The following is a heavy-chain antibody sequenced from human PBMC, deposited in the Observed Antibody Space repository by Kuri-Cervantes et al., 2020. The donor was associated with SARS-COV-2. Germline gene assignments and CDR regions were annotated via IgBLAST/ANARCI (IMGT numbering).Heavy chain of an antibody. Sequence: GSLRLSCAVYGGSFSGYYWSWIRQPPGKGPEWIGEINHSGSTNYNPSLKSRVTISVDTSKNQFSLKLSSVTAADTAVYYCAREEYYYDTNGYFLRPRGYFDYWGQGTLVTVSS. V-gene: IGHV4-34*01. J-gene: IGHJ4*02. CDR1: GGSFSGYY. D-gene: IGHD3-22*01. CDR2: INHSGST. CDR3: AREEYYYDTNGYFLRPRGYFDY.